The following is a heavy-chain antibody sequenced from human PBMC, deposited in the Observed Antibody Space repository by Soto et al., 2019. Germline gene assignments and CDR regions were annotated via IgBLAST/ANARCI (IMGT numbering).Heavy chain of an antibody. J-gene: IGHJ4*01. Sequence: SGPTLVKPKQTLTLTCTFSGFSISTSGVGVGWIRQPPGKALEWLALMYWDDDKCYSPSLKSRLTITKDTSKRQVVLTMTSLDTVDTVTYDWVHRCGDHWTGHDYYGYWGQGTLDTVSS. D-gene: IGHD5-12*01. V-gene: IGHV2-5*02. CDR2: MYWDDDK. CDR1: GFSISTSGVG. CDR3: VHRCGDHWTGHDYYGY.